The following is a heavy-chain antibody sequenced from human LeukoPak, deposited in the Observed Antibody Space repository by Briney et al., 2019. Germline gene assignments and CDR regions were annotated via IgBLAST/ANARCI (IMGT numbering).Heavy chain of an antibody. CDR3: AKGVKQIVVATAQHYLDY. CDR1: GFTFSSYG. V-gene: IGHV3-30*18. CDR2: ISYDGSNK. D-gene: IGHD2-21*02. J-gene: IGHJ4*02. Sequence: GGSLRLSCAASGFTFSSYGMHWVRQAPGKGLEWVAVISYDGSNKYYADSVKGRFTISRDNSKNTLYLQMNTLIADDTAVYYCAKGVKQIVVATAQHYLDYWGQGTLVTVSS.